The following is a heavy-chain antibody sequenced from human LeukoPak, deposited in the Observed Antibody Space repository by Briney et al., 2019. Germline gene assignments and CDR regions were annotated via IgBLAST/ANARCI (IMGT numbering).Heavy chain of an antibody. CDR2: ISGSGGST. Sequence: PGGSLRLSCAASGFTFSSYWMHWVRQAPGKGLEWVSGISGSGGSTYYADSVKGRFTISRDSSRNTVYLQMNTLRAEDTAVYYCAKGVGTKSRYYFDFWGQGALVTVSS. J-gene: IGHJ4*02. V-gene: IGHV3-23*01. D-gene: IGHD1-26*01. CDR1: GFTFSSYW. CDR3: AKGVGTKSRYYFDF.